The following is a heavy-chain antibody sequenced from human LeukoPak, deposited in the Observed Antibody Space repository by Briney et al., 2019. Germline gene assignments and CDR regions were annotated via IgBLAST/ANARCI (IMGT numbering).Heavy chain of an antibody. V-gene: IGHV1-18*01. CDR1: GYTFTSYG. Sequence: GASVKVSCKASGYTFTSYGLSWVRQAPGQGLEWMGWISAYNGNTNYAQKLQGRVTMTTNTSTSTAYTELRSLRSDDTAVYYCAGDIRGYYYGSGSQAWYFDLWGRGTLVTVSS. D-gene: IGHD3-10*01. CDR2: ISAYNGNT. CDR3: AGDIRGYYYGSGSQAWYFDL. J-gene: IGHJ2*01.